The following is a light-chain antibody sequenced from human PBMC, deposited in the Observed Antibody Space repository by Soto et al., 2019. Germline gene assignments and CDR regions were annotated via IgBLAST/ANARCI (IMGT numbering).Light chain of an antibody. CDR1: SGDVGGYNF. Sequence: QSALTQPPSASGSPGQSVTISCTGTSGDVGGYNFVSWYQQHPGKAPKLMIYEVNKRPSGVPDRFSGSKSGNTASLTVSGLQAEDEAYYYCSSYAGSNNLVFGGGTKLTVL. J-gene: IGLJ2*01. CDR2: EVN. CDR3: SSYAGSNNLV. V-gene: IGLV2-8*01.